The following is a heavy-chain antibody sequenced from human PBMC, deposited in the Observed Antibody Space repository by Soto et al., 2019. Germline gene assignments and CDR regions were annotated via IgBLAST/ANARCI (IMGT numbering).Heavy chain of an antibody. CDR3: ARDGGLGPSHFDY. CDR2: ISPNSGGT. CDR1: GYTFTGYW. D-gene: IGHD3-16*01. V-gene: IGHV1-2*02. Sequence: ASVKVSCKASGYTFTGYWMHWVRQAPGQGLEWMGWISPNSGGTNYAQNLQGRVTMTTDTSTSTAYMEMRRLRSDDTAVYYCARDGGLGPSHFDYWGQGTLVTVSS. J-gene: IGHJ4*02.